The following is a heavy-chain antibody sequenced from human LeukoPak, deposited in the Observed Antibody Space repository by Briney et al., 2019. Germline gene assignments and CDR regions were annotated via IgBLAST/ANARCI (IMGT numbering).Heavy chain of an antibody. CDR1: GDSVTTYY. Sequence: SETLSLTCTVSGDSVTTYYWSWIRQPPGKGLEWLGYVYYSGSATYNPSLKSRVTISVDASKNQFSLKLSSVTAADTAVYYCARWGYSSSHYWGQGTLVTVSS. CDR3: ARWGYSSSHY. V-gene: IGHV4-59*02. D-gene: IGHD6-6*01. CDR2: VYYSGSA. J-gene: IGHJ4*02.